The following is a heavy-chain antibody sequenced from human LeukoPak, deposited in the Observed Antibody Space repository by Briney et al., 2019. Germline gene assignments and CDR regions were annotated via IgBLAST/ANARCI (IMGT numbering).Heavy chain of an antibody. CDR3: ARDGVAPGIYFDH. CDR1: GFTFSSYG. D-gene: IGHD6-13*01. Sequence: GGSLRLSCAASGFTFSSYGMHWVRQAPGKGLEWVANIKQDGSEKYYVDSVKGRFTISRDNAKNSLYLQMNSLRAEDTAVYYCARDGVAPGIYFDHWGQGALVTVSS. CDR2: IKQDGSEK. V-gene: IGHV3-7*01. J-gene: IGHJ4*02.